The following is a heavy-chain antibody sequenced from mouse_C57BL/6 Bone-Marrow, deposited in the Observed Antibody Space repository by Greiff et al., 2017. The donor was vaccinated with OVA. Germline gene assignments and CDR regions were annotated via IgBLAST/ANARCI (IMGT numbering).Heavy chain of an antibody. D-gene: IGHD1-1*01. CDR2: IYPGGGYT. CDR3: ARYSSEGYFDV. V-gene: IGHV1-63*01. J-gene: IGHJ1*03. Sequence: QVQLQQSGAELVRPGTSVKMSCKASGYTFTNYWIGWAKQRPGHGLEWIGDIYPGGGYTNYNEKFKGKATLTADKSSSTAYMQFSSLTSEDSAIYYCARYSSEGYFDVWGTGTTVTVSS. CDR1: GYTFTNYW.